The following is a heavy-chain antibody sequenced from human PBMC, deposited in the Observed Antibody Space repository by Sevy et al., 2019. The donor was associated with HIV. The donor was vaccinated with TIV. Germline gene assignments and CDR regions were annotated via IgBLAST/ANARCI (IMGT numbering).Heavy chain of an antibody. Sequence: SVKVSCKASGGTFSSYAISWVRQAPGQGLEWMGRIIPILGIANYTLKFQGRVTITADKSTSTAYMELSSLRSEDTAVYYCAAYLGSGYYFRWIDPWGQGTLVTVSS. CDR3: AAYLGSGYYFRWIDP. CDR1: GGTFSSYA. J-gene: IGHJ5*02. CDR2: IIPILGIA. D-gene: IGHD3-22*01. V-gene: IGHV1-69*04.